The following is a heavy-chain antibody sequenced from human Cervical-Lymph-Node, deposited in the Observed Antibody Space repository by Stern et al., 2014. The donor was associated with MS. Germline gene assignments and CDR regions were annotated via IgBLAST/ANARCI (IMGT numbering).Heavy chain of an antibody. CDR3: ARALWFGESPIDY. V-gene: IGHV1-3*01. D-gene: IGHD3-10*01. CDR1: GYTFTSYA. J-gene: IGHJ4*02. Sequence: QVQLVQSGAEVKKPGASVKVSWKASGYTFTSYAMHWVRQAPGQRLEWMGWINAGNGNTKYSQKFQGRVTITRDTSASTAYMELSSLISEDTAVYYCARALWFGESPIDYWGQGTLVTVSS. CDR2: INAGNGNT.